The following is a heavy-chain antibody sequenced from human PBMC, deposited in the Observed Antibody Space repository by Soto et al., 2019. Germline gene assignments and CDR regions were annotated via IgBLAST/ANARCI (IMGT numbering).Heavy chain of an antibody. D-gene: IGHD5-18*01. Sequence: PSESLALTCAAYGGCFRGAYFWSWFRQHPGKGLEWIGYIYYSGSTYYNPSLKSRVTISVDTSKNQFSLKLSSVTAADTAVYYCASGGYSYGGSPSPGWFDPWGQGTLVTVSS. CDR1: GGCFRGAYF. J-gene: IGHJ5*02. CDR2: IYYSGST. CDR3: ASGGYSYGGSPSPGWFDP. V-gene: IGHV4-31*11.